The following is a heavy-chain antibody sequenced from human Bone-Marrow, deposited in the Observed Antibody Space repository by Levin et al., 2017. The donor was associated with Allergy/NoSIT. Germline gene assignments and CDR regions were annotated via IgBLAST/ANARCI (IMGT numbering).Heavy chain of an antibody. CDR2: IGGSGIDS. Sequence: GGSLRLSCTASGFTFNKYGLTWVRQAPGKGLEWVASIGGSGIDSNYADSVRGRFTITRDMNMIFLQINRLRVEDTAIYYCAKDPMWDRYNFDMDVWGQGTAVLVSS. CDR3: AKDPMWDRYNFDMDV. V-gene: IGHV3-23*01. D-gene: IGHD1-26*01. CDR1: GFTFNKYG. J-gene: IGHJ6*02.